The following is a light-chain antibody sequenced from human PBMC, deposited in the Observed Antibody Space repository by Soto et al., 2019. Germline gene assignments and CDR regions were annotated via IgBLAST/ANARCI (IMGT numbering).Light chain of an antibody. CDR3: QHYGTSPPYP. CDR2: GAS. CDR1: QSVSNY. J-gene: IGKJ2*01. V-gene: IGKV3-20*01. Sequence: EIVLTQSPGTLSLSPGERATLSCRTSQSVSNYLAWYQHKRGQAPRLLIYGASNRATGIPDRFSGSGSGTDFTLTISRLEPEDFAVYYCQHYGTSPPYPFGQGTKLEIK.